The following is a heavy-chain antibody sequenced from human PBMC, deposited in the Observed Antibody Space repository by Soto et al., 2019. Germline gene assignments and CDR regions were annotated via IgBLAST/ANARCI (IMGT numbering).Heavy chain of an antibody. CDR3: ARQPLGSSSWYFVY. CDR1: GGSISSSSYY. V-gene: IGHV4-39*01. Sequence: QLQLQESGPGLVKPSETLSLTCTVSGGSISSSSYYWGWIRQPPGKGLEWIGSIYYSGSTYYNPSLKSRVTISVDTSKNQFYLKLSSVTAADTAVYYCARQPLGSSSWYFVYWGQGTLVTVSS. J-gene: IGHJ4*02. D-gene: IGHD6-13*01. CDR2: IYYSGST.